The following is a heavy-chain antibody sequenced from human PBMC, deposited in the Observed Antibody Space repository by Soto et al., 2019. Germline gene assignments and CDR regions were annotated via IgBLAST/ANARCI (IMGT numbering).Heavy chain of an antibody. CDR3: ALTRRSSLLEVAGPGFEY. CDR2: LSYEGSEE. V-gene: IGHV3-30*03. Sequence: GGSLRLSCAASGFNFGVFGMYWVRQAPGKXLEWLSVLSYEGSEEYYADSVRGRFTISRDNSKNTLFLQMDSLRVDDTGAYYCALTRRSSLLEVAGPGFEYWGQGTLVTVSS. CDR1: GFNFGVFG. J-gene: IGHJ4*02. D-gene: IGHD6-19*01.